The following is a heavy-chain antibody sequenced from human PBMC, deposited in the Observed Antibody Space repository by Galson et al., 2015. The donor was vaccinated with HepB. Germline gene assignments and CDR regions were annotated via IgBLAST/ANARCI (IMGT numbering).Heavy chain of an antibody. V-gene: IGHV4-59*01. D-gene: IGHD6-6*01. Sequence: TLSLTCTVSGAPLSSYYWTWIRQPPGKGLEWIGHIYHSGYTKYNPSLKRQVTISMDTSNNQFSLRLTFVTAADTAVYYCARNQYSSSPHFLYWGQGTLLTVSS. J-gene: IGHJ4*02. CDR2: IYHSGYT. CDR1: GAPLSSYY. CDR3: ARNQYSSSPHFLY.